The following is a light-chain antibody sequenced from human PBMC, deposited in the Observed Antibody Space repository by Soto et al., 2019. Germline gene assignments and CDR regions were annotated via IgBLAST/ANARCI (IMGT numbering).Light chain of an antibody. CDR3: SSFTSSSTYV. V-gene: IGLV2-14*01. Sequence: QPALTQPASVSGSPGQAIAISCTGTSSDVGGYNYVSWYQQHPGKAPKLIIYDVTNRPSGVSDRFSGSKSGNTASLTISGLQAEDEADYYCSSFTSSSTYVFGSGTKVTVL. J-gene: IGLJ1*01. CDR1: SSDVGGYNY. CDR2: DVT.